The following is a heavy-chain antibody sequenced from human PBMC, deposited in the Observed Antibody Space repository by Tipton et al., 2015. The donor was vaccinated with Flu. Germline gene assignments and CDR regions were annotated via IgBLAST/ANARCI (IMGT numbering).Heavy chain of an antibody. CDR1: GVNVSGNY. V-gene: IGHV3-53*01. J-gene: IGHJ6*02. D-gene: IGHD2-2*01. CDR2: IYGEGRA. Sequence: SLRLSCAASGVNVSGNYMSWVRQTPGMGLEWVSVIYGEGRASYTDSVKGRFTISRDTSKNTLFLQMNSLRVDDTAVYYCARVTGASTAYGMDVWGQGTTVTVSS. CDR3: ARVTGASTAYGMDV.